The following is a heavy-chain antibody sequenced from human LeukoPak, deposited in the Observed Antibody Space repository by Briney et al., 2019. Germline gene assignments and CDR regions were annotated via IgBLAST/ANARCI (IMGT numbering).Heavy chain of an antibody. J-gene: IGHJ4*02. D-gene: IGHD5-24*01. Sequence: GGSLRLSCAASGFTFDDYGMSWVRQAPGKGLECVSGINWNGGSTGYADSVKGRSTISRDNAKNSLYLQMNSLRAEDTALYYCARVGGQEMATMEFDYWGQGTLVTVSS. CDR3: ARVGGQEMATMEFDY. V-gene: IGHV3-20*04. CDR2: INWNGGST. CDR1: GFTFDDYG.